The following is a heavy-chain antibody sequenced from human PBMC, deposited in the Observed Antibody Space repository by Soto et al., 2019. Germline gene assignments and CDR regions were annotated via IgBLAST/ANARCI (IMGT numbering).Heavy chain of an antibody. J-gene: IGHJ4*02. V-gene: IGHV3-7*05. CDR1: GFTFSSYW. CDR2: IKQDGSEK. D-gene: IGHD5-18*01. Sequence: GGSLRLSCAASGFTFSSYWMSWVRQAPGKGLEWVANIKQDGSEKYYVDSVKGRFTISRDNAKNSLYLQMNSLRAEDTAVYYCARGVDTAMVYDYYFDYWGQGTLVTVSS. CDR3: ARGVDTAMVYDYYFDY.